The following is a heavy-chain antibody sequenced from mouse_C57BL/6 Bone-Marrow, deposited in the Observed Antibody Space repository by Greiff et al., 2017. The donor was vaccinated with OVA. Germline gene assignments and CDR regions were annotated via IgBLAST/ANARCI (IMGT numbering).Heavy chain of an antibody. CDR2: INSNNGGT. CDR1: GYTFTDYN. Sequence: FQLQQSGPELAKPGASVKIPCKASGYTFTDYNMDWVKQSHGKSLEWIGDINSNNGGTIYNQKFKGKATLTVDKSSSTAYMELRSLTSEDTAVYYCARGGYYDYDGGAWFAYWGQGTLVTVSA. V-gene: IGHV1-18*01. CDR3: ARGGYYDYDGGAWFAY. D-gene: IGHD2-4*01. J-gene: IGHJ3*01.